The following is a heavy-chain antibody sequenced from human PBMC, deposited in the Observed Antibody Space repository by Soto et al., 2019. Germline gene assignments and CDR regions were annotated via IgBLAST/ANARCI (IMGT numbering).Heavy chain of an antibody. D-gene: IGHD4-4*01. V-gene: IGHV3-21*01. Sequence: EVQLVESGGGLVKPGGSLRLSCAASGFTFSSYSMNWVRQAPGKGLEWVSSISSSSSYIYSADSVKGRFTISRDNAKNSLYLQMNSLRAEDTAVSYCAREDYSNFDYWGHGTLVTVSS. CDR1: GFTFSSYS. J-gene: IGHJ4*01. CDR2: ISSSSSYI. CDR3: AREDYSNFDY.